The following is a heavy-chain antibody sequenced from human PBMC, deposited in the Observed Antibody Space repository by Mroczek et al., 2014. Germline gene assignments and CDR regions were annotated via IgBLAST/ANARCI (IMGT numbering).Heavy chain of an antibody. CDR3: ARAGNYDFWSGYFY. CDR2: IWYDGSNK. CDR1: GFTFSSYG. J-gene: IGHJ4*02. Sequence: QVQLQESGGGVVQPGRSLRLSCAASGFTFSSYGMHWVRQAPGKGLEWVAVIWYDGSNKYYADSVKGRFTISRDNSKNTLYLQMNSLRAEDTAVYYCARAGNYDFWSGYFYWGQGTLVTVSS. D-gene: IGHD3-3*01. V-gene: IGHV3-33*01.